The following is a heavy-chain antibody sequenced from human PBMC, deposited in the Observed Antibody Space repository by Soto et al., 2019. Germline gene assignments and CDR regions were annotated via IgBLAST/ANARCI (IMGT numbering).Heavy chain of an antibody. CDR2: IYHSGST. J-gene: IGHJ4*02. V-gene: IGHV4-30-2*02. CDR1: GGSISSGGHS. Sequence: PSETLSLTCAVSGGSISSGGHSWSWIRQPPGKGLEWIGYIYHSGSTYYNPSLKSRVTISVDRSKNTLYLQMNSLRAEDTAVYYCAKGGRLQSFYYFDYWGQGTLVTVSS. CDR3: AKGGRLQSFYYFDY. D-gene: IGHD6-25*01.